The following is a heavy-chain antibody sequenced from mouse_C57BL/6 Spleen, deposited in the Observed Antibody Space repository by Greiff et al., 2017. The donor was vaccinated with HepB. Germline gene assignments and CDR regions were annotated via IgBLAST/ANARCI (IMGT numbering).Heavy chain of an antibody. V-gene: IGHV3-6*01. CDR2: ISYDGSN. J-gene: IGHJ2*01. D-gene: IGHD1-1*01. CDR1: GYSITSGYY. CDR3: ARLPYYGSSYGYFDY. Sequence: ESGPGLVKPSQSLSLTCSVTGYSITSGYYWNWIRQFPGNKLEWMGYISYDGSNNYNPSLKNRISITRDTSKNQFFLKLNSVTTEDTATYYCARLPYYGSSYGYFDYWGQGTTLTVSS.